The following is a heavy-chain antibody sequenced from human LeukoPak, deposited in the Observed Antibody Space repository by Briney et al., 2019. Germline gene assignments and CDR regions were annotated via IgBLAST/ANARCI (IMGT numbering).Heavy chain of an antibody. CDR2: ISSYNGNT. CDR1: GYTFTSYG. Sequence: ASVKVSCKASGYTFTSYGISWVRQAPGQGLEWMGWISSYNGNTNYAQKLQGRVTMSTDTSTGTAYMELRSLRSDDTAVYYCARDSHSSGWFLPDYWGQGTLVTVSS. J-gene: IGHJ4*02. V-gene: IGHV1-18*01. CDR3: ARDSHSSGWFLPDY. D-gene: IGHD6-19*01.